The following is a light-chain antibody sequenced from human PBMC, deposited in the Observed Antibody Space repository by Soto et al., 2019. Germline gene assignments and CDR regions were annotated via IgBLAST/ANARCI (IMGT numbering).Light chain of an antibody. CDR2: EVI. CDR1: GSDVGGYDY. V-gene: IGLV2-8*01. Sequence: QSVLTQPPSASGSPGQSVTISCTGTGSDVGGYDYVSWYQLHPGGAPKLIIYEVIRRPSGVPDRFSGSKSGNTASLTVSGLQADDEADYCCSSDAGPTNLVFGGGTKLTVL. J-gene: IGLJ3*02. CDR3: SSDAGPTNLV.